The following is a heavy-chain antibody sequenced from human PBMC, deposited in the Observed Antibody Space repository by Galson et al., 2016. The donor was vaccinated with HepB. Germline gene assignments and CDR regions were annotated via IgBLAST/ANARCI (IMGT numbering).Heavy chain of an antibody. CDR1: GYTFTGHD. D-gene: IGHD2-21*01. V-gene: IGHV1-8*01. CDR2: MNPNSGYT. Sequence: SVKVSCKASGYTFTGHDINWVRQATGQGLEWMGWMNPNSGYTAYAQQFQGRVTMTRMTSTSTAYMELTSLKSEDTAGDYCARGALWYGGYGMEGWGQGTTVTVSS. CDR3: ARGALWYGGYGMEG. J-gene: IGHJ6*02.